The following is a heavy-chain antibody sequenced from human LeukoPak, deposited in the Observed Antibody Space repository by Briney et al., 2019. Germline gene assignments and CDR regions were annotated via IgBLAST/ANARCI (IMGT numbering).Heavy chain of an antibody. CDR3: ARDLVDTAIGEASNWFDP. D-gene: IGHD5-18*01. V-gene: IGHV1-2*06. J-gene: IGHJ5*02. CDR1: GYTFTGYY. Sequence: ASVKVSCKASGYTFTGYYMHWVRQAPGQGLEWMGRINPNSGGTNYAQKFQGRVTMTRDTSISTAYMEPSRLRSDDTAVYYCARDLVDTAIGEASNWFDPWGQGTPVTVSS. CDR2: INPNSGGT.